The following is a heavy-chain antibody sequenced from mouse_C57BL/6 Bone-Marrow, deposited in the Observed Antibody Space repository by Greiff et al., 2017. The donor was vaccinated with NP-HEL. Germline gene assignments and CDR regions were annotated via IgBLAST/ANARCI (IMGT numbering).Heavy chain of an antibody. CDR2: ISSGGSYT. V-gene: IGHV5-6*02. Sequence: DVMLVESGGDLVKPGGSLKLSCAASGFTFSSYGMSWVRQTPDQRLEWVATISSGGSYTYYPDSVQGRFTISRDNAKNTLYLQMSSLKSEDTAMYYCARLYYDYWFAYWGQGTLVTVSA. D-gene: IGHD2-4*01. CDR1: GFTFSSYG. J-gene: IGHJ3*01. CDR3: ARLYYDYWFAY.